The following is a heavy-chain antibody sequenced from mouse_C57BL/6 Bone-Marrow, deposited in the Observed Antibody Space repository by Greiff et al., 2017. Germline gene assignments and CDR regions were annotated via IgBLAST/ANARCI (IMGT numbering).Heavy chain of an antibody. J-gene: IGHJ3*01. CDR3: ANYYYGSLWFAY. D-gene: IGHD1-1*01. CDR1: GYTFTSYW. Sequence: VKLQQPGAELVRPGTSVKLSCKASGYTFTSYWMHWVKQRPGQGLEWIGVIDPSDSYTNYNQKFKGKATLTVDTSSSTAYMQLSSLTSEDSAVYYCANYYYGSLWFAYWGQGTLVTVSA. CDR2: IDPSDSYT. V-gene: IGHV1-59*01.